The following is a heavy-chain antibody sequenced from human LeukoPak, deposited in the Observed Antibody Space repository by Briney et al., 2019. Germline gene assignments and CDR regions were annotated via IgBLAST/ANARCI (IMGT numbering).Heavy chain of an antibody. CDR3: ARTGGYSSPLGF. CDR2: IYYSGST. J-gene: IGHJ4*02. CDR1: GGSISSSSYY. D-gene: IGHD4-11*01. Sequence: PSETLSLTCTVSGGSISSSSYYWGWIRQPPGKGLEWIGSIYYSGSTYYNPSLKSRVTISVDTSKNQFSLKLTSVTAADTATYYCARTGGYSSPLGFWGQGTLVTVSS. V-gene: IGHV4-39*07.